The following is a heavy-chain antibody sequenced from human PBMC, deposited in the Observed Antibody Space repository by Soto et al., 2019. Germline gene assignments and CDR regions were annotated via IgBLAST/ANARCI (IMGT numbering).Heavy chain of an antibody. CDR3: AREYSSPYHGMDV. J-gene: IGHJ6*02. V-gene: IGHV3-33*01. CDR2: IWYDGSNK. CDR1: GFTFSSYG. D-gene: IGHD6-13*01. Sequence: QVQLVESGGGVVQPGRSLRLSCAASGFTFSSYGMHWVRQAPGKGLEWVAVIWYDGSNKYYADSVKGRFTISRDNSKNTLYLQMNSLRAEDTAVYYCAREYSSPYHGMDVWGQGTTVTVSS.